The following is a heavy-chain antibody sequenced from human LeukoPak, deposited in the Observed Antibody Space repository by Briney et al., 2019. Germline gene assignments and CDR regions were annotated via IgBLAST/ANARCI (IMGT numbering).Heavy chain of an antibody. Sequence: GGSLRLSCAASGFTFDDYAMHWVRQAPGKGLEWVSGISWNSGSIGYADSVKGRFTISRDNAKNSLYLQMNSLRAEDTAVYYCAKDLLYSDVWGSYRPNPLDYWGQGTLVTVSS. CDR3: AKDLLYSDVWGSYRPNPLDY. CDR2: ISWNSGSI. J-gene: IGHJ4*02. CDR1: GFTFDDYA. V-gene: IGHV3-9*01. D-gene: IGHD3-16*02.